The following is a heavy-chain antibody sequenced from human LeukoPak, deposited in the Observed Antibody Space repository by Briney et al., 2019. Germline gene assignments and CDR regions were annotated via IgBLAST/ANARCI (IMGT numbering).Heavy chain of an antibody. CDR3: ARGDPGESDFDY. V-gene: IGHV1-69*05. CDR2: ITPIFGTA. CDR1: GGTFSTYA. J-gene: IGHJ4*02. Sequence: GASVKVSCKASGGTFSTYAFSWVRQAPGQGLEWMGRITPIFGTADYAQKFQGRVTIITDESTSTAYMELSSLKSEDTAVYYCARGDPGESDFDYWGQGTLVTVSS. D-gene: IGHD3-10*01.